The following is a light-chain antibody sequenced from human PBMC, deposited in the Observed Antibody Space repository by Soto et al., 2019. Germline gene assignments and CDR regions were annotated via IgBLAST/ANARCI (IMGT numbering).Light chain of an antibody. CDR2: VVS. J-gene: IGKJ5*01. CDR3: QHLNTYPIT. Sequence: DIQLTQSPSFLSASVGDRVTITCRASQGISSYLAWYQQKPGKAPKLLIYVVSTLQSGVPSRFGGSGSGTEFTLTISSLQPEDFPPYYCQHLNTYPITFGQGTRLEMK. V-gene: IGKV1-9*01. CDR1: QGISSY.